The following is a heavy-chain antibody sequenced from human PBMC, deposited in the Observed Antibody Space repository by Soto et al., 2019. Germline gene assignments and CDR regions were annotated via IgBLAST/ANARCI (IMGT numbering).Heavy chain of an antibody. J-gene: IGHJ4*02. CDR1: GFTFSSYS. CDR3: VKLVGDSSSVGY. V-gene: IGHV3-48*01. CDR2: ISSSSNTI. D-gene: IGHD5-12*01. Sequence: EVQLVESGGGVVQPGGSLRLSCAASGFTFSSYSMNWVRQAPGKGLEWVSYISSSSNTIYYADSVKGRFTVSRDNAENLLSMQMSSLRVEEKAVYYCVKLVGDSSSVGYWGQGTLVTVSS.